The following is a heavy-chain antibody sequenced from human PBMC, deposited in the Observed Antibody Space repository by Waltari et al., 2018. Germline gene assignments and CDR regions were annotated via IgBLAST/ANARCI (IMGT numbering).Heavy chain of an antibody. D-gene: IGHD5-18*01. J-gene: IGHJ6*02. CDR3: TKRTALDGMDV. CDR1: GGPISRSSSF. Sequence: QLQLQESGRGLVKPSETLSPTCSVPGGPISRSSSFWGWTRQPPGKGLEWIGSSYYTGTTNYKPSFESRLTISIDTSKNQFSLKLTSVTAADTAVYYCTKRTALDGMDVWGQGATVTVSS. CDR2: SYYTGTT. V-gene: IGHV4-39*01.